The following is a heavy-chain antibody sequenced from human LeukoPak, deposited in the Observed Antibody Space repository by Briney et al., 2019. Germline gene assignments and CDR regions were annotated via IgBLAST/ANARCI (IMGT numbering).Heavy chain of an antibody. CDR1: GGSISSYY. CDR2: IYYSGST. D-gene: IGHD3-10*01. CDR3: ARVSRNYGSGSYYNDY. J-gene: IGHJ4*02. Sequence: SETLSLTCTVSGGSISSYYWSWIRQPPGKGLEWIGYIYYSGSTNYNPSLKSRVTISVDTSKNQFSLKLSSVTAADTAVYYCARVSRNYGSGSYYNDYWGQGTLLTVSS. V-gene: IGHV4-59*01.